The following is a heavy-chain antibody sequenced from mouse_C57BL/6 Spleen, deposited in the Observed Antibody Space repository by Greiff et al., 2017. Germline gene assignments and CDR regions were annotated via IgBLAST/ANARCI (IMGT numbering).Heavy chain of an antibody. CDR1: GFSLTSYG. CDR2: IWGVGST. V-gene: IGHV2-6*01. Sequence: VKLMESGPGLVAPSQSLYIPCTVSGFSLTSYGVDWVRQSPGKGLEWLGVIWGVGSTNYNSALKSRLSISKDNSKSQVFLKMNSLQTDDTAMYYCASGDYEGFAYWGQGTLVTVSA. CDR3: ASGDYEGFAY. J-gene: IGHJ3*01. D-gene: IGHD2-4*01.